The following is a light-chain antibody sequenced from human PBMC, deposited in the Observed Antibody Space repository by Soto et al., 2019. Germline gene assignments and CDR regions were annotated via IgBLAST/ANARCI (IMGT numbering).Light chain of an antibody. J-gene: IGKJ1*01. CDR2: GAS. V-gene: IGKV3-20*01. Sequence: EIVLTQSPGTLSLSPGERATLSCRASQSVSSSYLAWCQQKPGQAPRLLIYGASSRATGIPDRFSGSGSGTDFTLTISRLEPEDFAVYYCQQYGSSQTWTFGQGTKVDI. CDR3: QQYGSSQTWT. CDR1: QSVSSSY.